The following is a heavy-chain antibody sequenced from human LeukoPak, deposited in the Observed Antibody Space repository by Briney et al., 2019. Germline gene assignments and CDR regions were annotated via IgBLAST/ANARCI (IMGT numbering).Heavy chain of an antibody. V-gene: IGHV3-74*01. CDR3: ARAPYYDILTGSEAGYFDY. Sequence: GGSLRLSCAASGFTFSSYAMSWVRQAPGKGLVWVSRINSDGSSTSYADSVKGRFTISRDNAKNTLYLQMNSLRAEDTAVYYCARAPYYDILTGSEAGYFDYWGQGTLVTVSS. J-gene: IGHJ4*02. D-gene: IGHD3-9*01. CDR1: GFTFSSYA. CDR2: INSDGSST.